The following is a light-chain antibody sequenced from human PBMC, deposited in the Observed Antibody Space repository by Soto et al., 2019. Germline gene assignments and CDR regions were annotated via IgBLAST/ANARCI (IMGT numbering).Light chain of an antibody. CDR3: SSYTSSSTLGV. V-gene: IGLV2-14*01. CDR2: EVS. CDR1: SSDVGGYNY. Sequence: QSAPTQPASVSGSPGQSITCSCTGTSSDVGGYNYVSWYQQHPGKAPKLMIYEVSNRPSGVSNRFSGSKSGNTASLTISGLQAEDEADYYCSSYTSSSTLGVFGGETKLTVL. J-gene: IGLJ3*02.